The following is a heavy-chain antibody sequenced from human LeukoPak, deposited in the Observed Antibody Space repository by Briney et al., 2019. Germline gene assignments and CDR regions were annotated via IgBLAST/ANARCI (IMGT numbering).Heavy chain of an antibody. Sequence: GESLQISCQVSGCSFPSYWITWVRQVPGKGLEWMGRIAPSDSYTNYNPSFEGHVTMSVEKSITTVYLQWSSLKASDTAMYYRVRQPPGVYDTTQNWFDPWGQGTLVTVSS. CDR2: IAPSDSYT. CDR3: VRQPPGVYDTTQNWFDP. D-gene: IGHD3-22*01. J-gene: IGHJ5*02. CDR1: GCSFPSYW. V-gene: IGHV5-10-1*01.